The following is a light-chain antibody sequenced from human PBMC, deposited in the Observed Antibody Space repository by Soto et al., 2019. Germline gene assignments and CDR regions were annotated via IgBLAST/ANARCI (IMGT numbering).Light chain of an antibody. CDR1: SGHSSYA. V-gene: IGLV4-69*01. CDR3: QTWTTGIRV. Sequence: QPVLTQSPSASASLGASVKLTCTLSSGHSSYAIAWHQQQPEKGPRYLMKVSSDGSHSKGDGIPDCFSGSSSGAERYLTISSLQSEDEADYYCQTWTTGIRVFGGGTKLTVL. J-gene: IGLJ3*02. CDR2: VSSDGSH.